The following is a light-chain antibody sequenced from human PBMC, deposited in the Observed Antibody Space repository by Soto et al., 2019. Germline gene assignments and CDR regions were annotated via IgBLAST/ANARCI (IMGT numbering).Light chain of an antibody. CDR2: AAS. Sequence: DIQMTQSPSSLSASLGHRVTITCRTSQSISSYLNGYQQQPGKAAKLVIYAASSLQSGVASRFCGGGAGTEFSLTISSLQHDDFATYYCQQYNSYSPTFGQGTKVDIK. V-gene: IGKV1-5*01. J-gene: IGKJ1*01. CDR1: QSISSY. CDR3: QQYNSYSPT.